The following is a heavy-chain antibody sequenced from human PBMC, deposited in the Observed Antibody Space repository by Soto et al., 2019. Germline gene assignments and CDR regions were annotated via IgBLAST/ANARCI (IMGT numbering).Heavy chain of an antibody. CDR2: IKQDGGEK. D-gene: IGHD3-9*01. Sequence: GGSLRLSCAASRFTFSTYFISWVRQAPGKGLEWVANIKQDGGEKYYVDSVKGRFIISRDNAKNSVYLQMNSLRAEDTAVYYCARVGMTGNYYYYGMDVWGQGTTVTVSS. J-gene: IGHJ6*02. CDR1: RFTFSTYF. CDR3: ARVGMTGNYYYYGMDV. V-gene: IGHV3-7*03.